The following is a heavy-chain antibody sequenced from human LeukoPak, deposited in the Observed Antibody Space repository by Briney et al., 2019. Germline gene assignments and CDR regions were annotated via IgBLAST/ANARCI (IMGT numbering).Heavy chain of an antibody. CDR1: GGSISSYY. CDR3: AREIAVAGTGYYYGMDV. V-gene: IGHV4-59*01. J-gene: IGHJ6*02. D-gene: IGHD6-19*01. CDR2: IYYSGST. Sequence: PSETLSHTCTVSGGSISSYYWSWIRQPPGKGLEWIGYIYYSGSTNYNPSLKSRVTISVDTSKNQFSLKLSSVTAADTAVYYCAREIAVAGTGYYYGMDVWGQGTTVTVSS.